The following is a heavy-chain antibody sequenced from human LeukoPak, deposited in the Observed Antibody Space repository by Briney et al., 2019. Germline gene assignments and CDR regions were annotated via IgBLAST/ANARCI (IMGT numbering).Heavy chain of an antibody. CDR1: GYTLTELS. Sequence: ASVKVSCKVSGYTLTELSMHWVRQAPGKGLEWMGGFDPEDGETIYAQKFQGRVTMTEDTSTDTAYMELSSLRSEDTAVYYCATAVTTFVRLSSNNYYYYGMDVWGQGTTVTVSS. V-gene: IGHV1-24*01. D-gene: IGHD4-17*01. J-gene: IGHJ6*02. CDR3: ATAVTTFVRLSSNNYYYYGMDV. CDR2: FDPEDGET.